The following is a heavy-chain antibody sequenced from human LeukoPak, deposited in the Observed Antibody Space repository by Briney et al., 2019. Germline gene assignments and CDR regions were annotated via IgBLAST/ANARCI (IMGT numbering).Heavy chain of an antibody. D-gene: IGHD4-11*01. V-gene: IGHV3-64*01. Sequence: PGGSLRLSCAASGFTFSSYAMHWVRQAPGKGLEYVSAISSNGGSTYYANSVKGRFTISRDNSKNTLYLQMGSPRAEDMAVYYCARVGSNTAFDYWGQGTLVTVSS. CDR1: GFTFSSYA. J-gene: IGHJ4*02. CDR3: ARVGSNTAFDY. CDR2: ISSNGGST.